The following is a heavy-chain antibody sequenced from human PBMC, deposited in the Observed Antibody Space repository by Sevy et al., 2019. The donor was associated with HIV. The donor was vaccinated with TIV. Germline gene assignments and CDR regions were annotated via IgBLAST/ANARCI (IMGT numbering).Heavy chain of an antibody. CDR2: IWYDGSQK. D-gene: IGHD1-26*01. CDR1: GFTFSSYG. J-gene: IGHJ4*02. Sequence: GGYLRLSCAASGFTFSSYGMHWVRQAPGKGLEWVALIWYDGSQKYYADTVKGRFTISRDNSKNMLYLQMNSLRAEDTAVYYCAKGADISRHKHDNFDNWGQGSLVTVSS. V-gene: IGHV3-33*06. CDR3: AKGADISRHKHDNFDN.